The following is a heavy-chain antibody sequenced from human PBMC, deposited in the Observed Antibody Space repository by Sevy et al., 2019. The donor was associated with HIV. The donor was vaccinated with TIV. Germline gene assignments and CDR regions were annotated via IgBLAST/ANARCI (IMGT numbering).Heavy chain of an antibody. CDR3: AREGAISFIVGATTGAFDI. Sequence: GGSLRLSCAASRFTFSNYWMSWVRQAPGKGLEWVANIKQDGSEKYYVDSVKGRFTISRDNAKNSLYLQMNSLRAGDTAVYYCAREGAISFIVGATTGAFDIWGLGTMVTVSS. V-gene: IGHV3-7*01. J-gene: IGHJ3*02. CDR2: IKQDGSEK. D-gene: IGHD1-26*01. CDR1: RFTFSNYW.